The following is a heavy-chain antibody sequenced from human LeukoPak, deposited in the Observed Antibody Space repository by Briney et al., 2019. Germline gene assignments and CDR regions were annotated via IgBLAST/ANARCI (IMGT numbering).Heavy chain of an antibody. CDR1: GFTFSNYW. CDR2: ISSSGSTM. CDR3: ARDSGKDPTFDY. D-gene: IGHD1-26*01. J-gene: IGHJ4*02. Sequence: GGSLRLSCAASGFTFSNYWVTWIRQAPGKGLEWVSYISSSGSTMYYADSVKGRFTISRDNAKNSLYLQMNSLRAEDTAVYSCARDSGKDPTFDYWGQGTLVTVSS. V-gene: IGHV3-11*04.